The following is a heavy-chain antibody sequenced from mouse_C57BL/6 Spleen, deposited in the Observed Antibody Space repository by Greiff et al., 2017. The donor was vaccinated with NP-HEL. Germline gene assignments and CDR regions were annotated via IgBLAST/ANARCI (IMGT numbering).Heavy chain of an antibody. CDR3: ARSGTYGSSSYYFAY. CDR2: IYPGSGNT. D-gene: IGHD1-1*01. J-gene: IGHJ2*01. CDR1: GYTFTDYY. V-gene: IGHV1-76*01. Sequence: VQLQQSGAELVRPGASVKLSCKASGYTFTDYYINWVKQRPGQGLEWIARIYPGSGNTYYNEKFKGKATLTAEKSSSTAYMQLSSLTSEDSAVYFCARSGTYGSSSYYFAYWGQGTTLTVSS.